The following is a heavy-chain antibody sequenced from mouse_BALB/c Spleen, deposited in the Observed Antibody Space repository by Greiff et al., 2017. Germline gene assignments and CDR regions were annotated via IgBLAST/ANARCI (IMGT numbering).Heavy chain of an antibody. V-gene: IGHV14-3*02. Sequence: VQLQQSGAELVKPGASVKLSCTASGFNIKDTYMHWVKQRPVQGLEWIGRIDPANGNTKYDPKFQGKATITADTSSNTAYLQLSSLTSEDTAVYYCARGTTVDYWGQGTTLTVSS. J-gene: IGHJ2*01. CDR3: ARGTTVDY. CDR1: GFNIKDTY. D-gene: IGHD1-1*01. CDR2: IDPANGNT.